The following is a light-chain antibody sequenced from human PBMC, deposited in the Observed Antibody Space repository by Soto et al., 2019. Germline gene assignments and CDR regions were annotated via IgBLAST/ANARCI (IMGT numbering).Light chain of an antibody. CDR3: LQYNNWPPYT. J-gene: IGKJ2*01. CDR1: QSVSSN. Sequence: EILMTQSPGTLSVSPGERATLSCRASQSVSSNLAWYQQKPGQAPRLLIYGASARATGIPARFSGSGSGTEFTLSISSLQSEDFAVHYCLQYNNWPPYTFGQGTKLEIK. V-gene: IGKV3-15*01. CDR2: GAS.